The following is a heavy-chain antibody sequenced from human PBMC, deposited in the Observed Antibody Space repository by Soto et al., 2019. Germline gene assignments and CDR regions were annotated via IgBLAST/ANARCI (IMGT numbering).Heavy chain of an antibody. CDR1: GFTFSGSA. V-gene: IGHV3-73*01. J-gene: IGHJ6*02. Sequence: HPGGSLRLSCAASGFTFSGSAMHWVRQASGKGLEWVGRIRSKANSYATAYAASVKGRFTISRDDSKNTAYLQMNSLKTVDTAVYYCTRRKDGPGDYYYYYGMDVWGQGTTVTVSS. CDR3: TRRKDGPGDYYYYYGMDV. CDR2: IRSKANSYAT.